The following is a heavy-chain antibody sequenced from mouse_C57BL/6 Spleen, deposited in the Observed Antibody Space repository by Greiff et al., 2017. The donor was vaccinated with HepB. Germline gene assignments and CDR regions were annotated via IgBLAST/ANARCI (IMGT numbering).Heavy chain of an antibody. CDR3: TRSGYYGSSSGFAY. Sequence: EVQLQQSGTVLARPGASVKMSCKTSGYTFTSYWMHWVKQRPGQGLEWIGAIYPGNSDTSYNQKFKGKAKLTAVTSASTAYMELSSLTNEDSAVYYCTRSGYYGSSSGFAYWGQGTLVTVSA. J-gene: IGHJ3*01. D-gene: IGHD1-1*01. CDR2: IYPGNSDT. CDR1: GYTFTSYW. V-gene: IGHV1-5*01.